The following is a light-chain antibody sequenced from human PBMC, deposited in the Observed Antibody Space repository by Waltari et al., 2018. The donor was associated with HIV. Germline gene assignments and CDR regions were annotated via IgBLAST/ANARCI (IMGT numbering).Light chain of an antibody. Sequence: DIHMTQSSPTLTAPIGDRVNITCRASQTVGDWLAWYQQKPGEAPTLLIYRATTVENGVPSRFSGSASGTDFTLAIDSLHPDDFATYYCHQYSNYLGSFGQGTRVQLK. J-gene: IGKJ1*01. CDR3: HQYSNYLGS. CDR2: RAT. V-gene: IGKV1-5*03. CDR1: QTVGDW.